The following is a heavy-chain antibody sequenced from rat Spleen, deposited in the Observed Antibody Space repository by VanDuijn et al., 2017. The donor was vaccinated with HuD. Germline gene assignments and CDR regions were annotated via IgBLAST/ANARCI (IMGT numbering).Heavy chain of an antibody. Sequence: QVQLKESGPGLVQPSQTLSLTCTVSGFSLTAFHVHWVRQPPGKGLEWMGVIWGNGSPNYNSALKSRLSISRDTSKSQVFLKMNSLQTEDTAMYFCARVDYWGQGVMVTVSS. CDR2: IWGNGSP. CDR3: ARVDY. CDR1: GFSLTAFH. J-gene: IGHJ2*01. V-gene: IGHV2-13*01.